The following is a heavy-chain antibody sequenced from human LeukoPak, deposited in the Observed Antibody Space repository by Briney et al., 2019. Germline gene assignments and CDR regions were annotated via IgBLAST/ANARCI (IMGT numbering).Heavy chain of an antibody. D-gene: IGHD5-24*01. V-gene: IGHV3-48*03. J-gene: IGHJ5*02. CDR2: ISGSARTT. CDR3: ARHTSMATRTNWFDP. CDR1: GFTFNNYE. Sequence: GGSLRLSCAVSGFTFNNYEMNWVRQAPGKGLEWVSYISGSARTTYYADSVQGRFTISRDNAENLLFLQMNSLRAEDTAVYYCARHTSMATRTNWFDPWGQGTLVTVSS.